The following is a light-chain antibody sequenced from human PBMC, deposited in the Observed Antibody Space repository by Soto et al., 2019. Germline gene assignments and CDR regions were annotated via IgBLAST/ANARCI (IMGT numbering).Light chain of an antibody. Sequence: EMVMTQSPATLSVSPGEGATLSCRASQSVGSKLAWYQQKPGQAPRLLISGASTRATGIPASFSGSGSGTEFTLTISSLQSEDFEVYYCQQYSIWPPSFGPGTKVDIK. CDR3: QQYSIWPPS. V-gene: IGKV3-15*01. CDR2: GAS. J-gene: IGKJ3*01. CDR1: QSVGSK.